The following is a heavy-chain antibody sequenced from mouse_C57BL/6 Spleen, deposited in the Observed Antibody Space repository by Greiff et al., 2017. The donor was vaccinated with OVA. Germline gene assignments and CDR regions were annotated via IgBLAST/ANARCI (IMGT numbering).Heavy chain of an antibody. V-gene: IGHV1-69*01. CDR1: GYTFTSYW. D-gene: IGHD3-3*01. CDR2: IDPSDSYT. CDR3: ARGLGYFDY. J-gene: IGHJ2*01. Sequence: QVQLQQPGAELVMPGASVKLSCKASGYTFTSYWMHWVKQRPGQGLEWIGEIDPSDSYTNYNQKFKGKSTLTVDKSSSPAYMQRSSLTSEDSAVYYCARGLGYFDYWGQGTTLTVSS.